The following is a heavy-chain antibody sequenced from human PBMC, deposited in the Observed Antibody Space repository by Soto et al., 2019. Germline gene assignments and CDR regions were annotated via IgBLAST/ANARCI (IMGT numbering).Heavy chain of an antibody. V-gene: IGHV3-23*01. CDR3: AKVQTWSLANASDI. J-gene: IGHJ3*02. CDR2: ISGSGGSP. Sequence: EVQLLESGGGLVQPGGSLRLSCAASGFTFSTYAMNWVRQAPGRGLEWDSTISGSGGSPYYADSVKGRFTIPGDNSKMTLYLQMNSLRAEVSAVYYCAKVQTWSLANASDIWGQGTMVTVSS. CDR1: GFTFSTYA.